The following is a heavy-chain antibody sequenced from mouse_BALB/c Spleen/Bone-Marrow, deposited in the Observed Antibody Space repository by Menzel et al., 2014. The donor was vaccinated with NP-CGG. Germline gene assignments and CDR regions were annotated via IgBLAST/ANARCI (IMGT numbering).Heavy chain of an antibody. Sequence: DVKLVESGGGLVQPGGSLKLSCAASGFDFSRYWMSWVRQAPGKGLEWIGKINPDSSTINYTPSLKDKFIISRDNAKNTLYLQMRKVRSEDTALYYCARQGYYGYSDYWGQGTTLTVSS. V-gene: IGHV4-1*02. J-gene: IGHJ2*01. CDR2: INPDSSTI. CDR1: GFDFSRYW. D-gene: IGHD1-2*01. CDR3: ARQGYYGYSDY.